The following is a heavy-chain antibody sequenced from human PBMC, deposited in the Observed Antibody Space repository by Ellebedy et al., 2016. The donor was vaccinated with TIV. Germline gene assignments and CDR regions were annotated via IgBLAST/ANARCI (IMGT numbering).Heavy chain of an antibody. J-gene: IGHJ4*02. CDR1: APSFSDYY. CDR2: INHGGTA. D-gene: IGHD3-9*01. Sequence: GSLRLXXAVSAPSFSDYYWTWIRQPPGKGLEWIGEINHGGTANYNPSLKSRVTVSVDTSKNQFSLRLTSVTAADTALYFCARGYYDIPAREKHFDFWGQGTRVTVS. CDR3: ARGYYDIPAREKHFDF. V-gene: IGHV4-34*01.